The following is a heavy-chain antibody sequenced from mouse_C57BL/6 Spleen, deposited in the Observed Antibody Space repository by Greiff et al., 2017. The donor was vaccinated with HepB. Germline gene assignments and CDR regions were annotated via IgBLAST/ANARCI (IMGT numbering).Heavy chain of an antibody. CDR1: GFSLTSYA. J-gene: IGHJ2*01. V-gene: IGHV2-9-1*01. CDR3: ARIYYDYDGPLDY. CDR2: IWTGGGT. Sequence: VKLMESGPGLVAPSQSLSITCTVSGFSLTSYAISWVRQPPGKGLEWLGVIWTGGGTNYNSALKSRLSISKDNSKSQVFLKMNSLQTDDTARYYCARIYYDYDGPLDYWGQGTTLTVSS. D-gene: IGHD2-4*01.